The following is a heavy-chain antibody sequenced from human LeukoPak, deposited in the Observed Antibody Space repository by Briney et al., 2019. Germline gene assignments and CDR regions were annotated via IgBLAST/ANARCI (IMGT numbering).Heavy chain of an antibody. CDR3: ASIAAAGIDY. Sequence: SETLSLTCIVSGDSISSSSYHWGWIRQPPGKGLEWIGSIYYSGDTYYNPSLKSRVTMCVDTSKNHFSLKLSSVTASDTAVYYCASIAAAGIDYWGQGTLVTVSS. J-gene: IGHJ4*02. CDR1: GDSISSSSYH. D-gene: IGHD6-13*01. V-gene: IGHV4-39*02. CDR2: IYYSGDT.